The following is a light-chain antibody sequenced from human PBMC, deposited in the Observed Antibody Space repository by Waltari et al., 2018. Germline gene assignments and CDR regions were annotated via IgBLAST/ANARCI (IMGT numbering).Light chain of an antibody. Sequence: DIQMTQSPSSLFASVGDRVTITCQASQDISKNLHWIQQKPGKAPNLIIYGASSLHTGVPSRFSGSKSGTHFTFTISSLQPEDIATYYCLQYHTFPLTFGGGTKVEIK. J-gene: IGKJ4*01. V-gene: IGKV1-33*01. CDR2: GAS. CDR3: LQYHTFPLT. CDR1: QDISKN.